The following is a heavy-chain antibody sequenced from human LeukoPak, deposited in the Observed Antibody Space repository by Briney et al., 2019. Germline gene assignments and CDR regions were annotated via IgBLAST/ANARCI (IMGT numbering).Heavy chain of an antibody. CDR2: INHSGST. D-gene: IGHD6-13*01. J-gene: IGHJ5*02. V-gene: IGHV4-34*01. CDR3: ARMRVAVAGLNWFDP. Sequence: SETLSLTCAVYGGSFSGYYWSWIRQPPGKGLEWIGEINHSGSTNYNPSLKSRVTISVDTSKNQFSLKLSSVTAADTAVYYCARMRVAVAGLNWFDPWGQGTLVTVSS. CDR1: GGSFSGYY.